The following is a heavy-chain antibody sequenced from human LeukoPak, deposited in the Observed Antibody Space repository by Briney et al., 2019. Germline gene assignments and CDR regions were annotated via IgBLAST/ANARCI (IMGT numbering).Heavy chain of an antibody. CDR1: GFTFSRYG. J-gene: IGHJ5*02. Sequence: GGSLRLSCAASGFTFSRYGMHWVRQAPGKGLEGVAVIWGDGSNKYYADSVKGRFTISRDNSKNTLYLPMNRMRAEDTAVYYCARGRELIAAGRGFDPWGQGSLVTV. D-gene: IGHD6-13*01. CDR3: ARGRELIAAGRGFDP. V-gene: IGHV3-33*01. CDR2: IWGDGSNK.